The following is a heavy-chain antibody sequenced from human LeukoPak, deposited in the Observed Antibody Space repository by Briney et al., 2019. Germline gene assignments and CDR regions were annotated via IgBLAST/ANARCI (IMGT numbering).Heavy chain of an antibody. D-gene: IGHD3-10*01. CDR3: ATSEATYYYGSGRYGMDV. V-gene: IGHV4-39*07. Sequence: SETLSLTCTVSGGSISSNIYFWGWIRQPPGKGLEWIGSIHYSGSTYYNPSLKSRVTISVDTSKTQFSLKLSSVTAADTAVYYCATSEATYYYGSGRYGMDVWGQGTTVTVS. CDR2: IHYSGST. CDR1: GGSISSNIYF. J-gene: IGHJ6*02.